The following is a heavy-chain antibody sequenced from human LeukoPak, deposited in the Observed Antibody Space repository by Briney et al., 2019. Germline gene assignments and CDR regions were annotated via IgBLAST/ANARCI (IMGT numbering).Heavy chain of an antibody. CDR1: GGSISSGDYY. Sequence: SQTLSLTCTVSGGSISSGDYYWSWIRQPPGKGLEWIGYIYYSGSTYYNPSLKSRVTISVDTSKNQFSLKLSSVTAADTAVYYCARETYNYGSGSYWNDAFDIWGQGTMVTVSS. CDR2: IYYSGST. J-gene: IGHJ3*02. V-gene: IGHV4-30-4*08. CDR3: ARETYNYGSGSYWNDAFDI. D-gene: IGHD3-10*01.